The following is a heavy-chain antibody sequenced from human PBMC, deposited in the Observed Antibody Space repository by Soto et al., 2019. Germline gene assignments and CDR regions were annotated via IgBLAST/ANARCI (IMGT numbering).Heavy chain of an antibody. D-gene: IGHD3-16*01. CDR2: IRGFSPYT. J-gene: IGHJ6*02. V-gene: IGHV3-21*01. Sequence: GGSLRLSCISSGFTFRTYTMNWVRQAPGKGLEWVSGIRGFSPYTFYAESVKGRFTISRDNAKNSLYLQMNSLRAEDTAVYYCARDRGYDAHDYYYGAMDVWGQGTTVTVSS. CDR1: GFTFRTYT. CDR3: ARDRGYDAHDYYYGAMDV.